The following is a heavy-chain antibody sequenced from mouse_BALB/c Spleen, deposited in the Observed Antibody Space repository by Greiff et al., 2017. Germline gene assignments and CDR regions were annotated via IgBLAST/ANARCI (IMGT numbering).Heavy chain of an antibody. CDR1: GFTFSSYA. V-gene: IGHV5-9-4*01. CDR2: ISSGGSYT. CDR3: ARADGNYVWYFDV. D-gene: IGHD2-1*01. Sequence: DVHLVESGGGLVKPGGSLKLSCAASGFTFSSYAMSWVRQSPEKRLEWVAEISSGGSYTYYPDTVTGRFTISRDNAKNTLYLEMSSLRSEDTAMYYCARADGNYVWYFDVWGAGTTVTVSS. J-gene: IGHJ1*01.